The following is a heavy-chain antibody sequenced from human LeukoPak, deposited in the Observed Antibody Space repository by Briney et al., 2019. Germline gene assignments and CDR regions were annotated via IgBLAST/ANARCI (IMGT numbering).Heavy chain of an antibody. Sequence: GGSLRLSCVASGFTFSRYNMNWVRQAPGKGLEWVSYISSSGTTTYYAASVKGRFTISRDNAKNSLYLQMNSLRAEDTAVYYCARGYGSGSSHIDYWGQGTLVTVSS. D-gene: IGHD3-10*01. CDR1: GFTFSRYN. J-gene: IGHJ4*02. CDR3: ARGYGSGSSHIDY. CDR2: ISSSGTTT. V-gene: IGHV3-48*04.